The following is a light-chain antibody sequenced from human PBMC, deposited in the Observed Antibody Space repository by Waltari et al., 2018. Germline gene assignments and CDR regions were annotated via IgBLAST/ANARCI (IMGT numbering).Light chain of an antibody. CDR1: SSDVGAYEY. V-gene: IGLV2-14*01. CDR3: SSYTTIASYV. J-gene: IGLJ1*01. Sequence: QSALTQPASVSASPGQSITISCTGTSSDVGAYEYISWYQQHPGKVPKLIMYEVNNRPSGVSVRFARSKFDNTASLTISGLQPEAEAEYYCSSYTTIASYVFGTGTKVTVL. CDR2: EVN.